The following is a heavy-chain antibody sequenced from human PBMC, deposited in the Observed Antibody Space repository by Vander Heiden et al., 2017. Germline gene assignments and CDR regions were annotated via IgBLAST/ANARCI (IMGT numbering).Heavy chain of an antibody. CDR1: ESTFSSSW. CDR2: INGDGRST. V-gene: IGHV3-74*01. Sequence: EVQLVESGGGFVPPGGSLRLSCVASESTFSSSWMHWVRQGPGEGLMWVARINGDGRSTTYADFVKGRFTISRDNTKNTLYLQMNSLRVEDTAVYYCARAITIFGNGFDPWGQGTLVTVSS. CDR3: ARAITIFGNGFDP. D-gene: IGHD3-3*01. J-gene: IGHJ5*02.